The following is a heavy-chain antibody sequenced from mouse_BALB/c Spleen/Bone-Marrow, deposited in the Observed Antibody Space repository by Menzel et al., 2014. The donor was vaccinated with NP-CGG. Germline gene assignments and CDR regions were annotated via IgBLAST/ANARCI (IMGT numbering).Heavy chain of an antibody. CDR3: SRGYYGRTYYYAMDC. CDR2: INPSNVDT. J-gene: IGHJ4*01. V-gene: IGHV1S81*02. CDR1: GYTFTSYY. D-gene: IGHD1-2*01. Sequence: VKLQESGAELVKPGASVKLSCKASGYTFTSYYMFWVKQRPGQGLEWIGEINPSNVDTNFNEKFKSKATLTVDKSSNTAYMQLSSLTSEDSAVYYCSRGYYGRTYYYAMDCWGQGTSVTVSS.